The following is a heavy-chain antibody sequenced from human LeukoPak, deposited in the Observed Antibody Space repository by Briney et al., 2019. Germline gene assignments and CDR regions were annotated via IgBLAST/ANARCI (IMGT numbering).Heavy chain of an antibody. Sequence: GGSLRLSCAASGFTFSSYWMSWVRQAPGKGLEWVANIKQDGSEKYYVDSVKGRFTISRDNAKNSLYLQMNSLRAEDTAVYYCARSKSVAARTVFDYWGQGTLVTVSS. J-gene: IGHJ4*02. D-gene: IGHD6-6*01. CDR2: IKQDGSEK. CDR3: ARSKSVAARTVFDY. CDR1: GFTFSSYW. V-gene: IGHV3-7*01.